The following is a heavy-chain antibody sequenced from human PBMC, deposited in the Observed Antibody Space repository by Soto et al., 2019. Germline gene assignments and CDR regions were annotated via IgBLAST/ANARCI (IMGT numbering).Heavy chain of an antibody. D-gene: IGHD1-20*01. J-gene: IGHJ4*02. CDR2: FVSIFATT. CDR1: GGTFSRSA. CDR3: ARGRSYDWNHYLQQED. Sequence: SVKVSCKASGGTFSRSAISWVRQAPGQRLEWMGGFVSIFATTDYAQKFQGRLTITADESTSTVYMELRSLTSDDTAIYYCARGRSYDWNHYLQQEDWGPGTLVTVSS. V-gene: IGHV1-69*13.